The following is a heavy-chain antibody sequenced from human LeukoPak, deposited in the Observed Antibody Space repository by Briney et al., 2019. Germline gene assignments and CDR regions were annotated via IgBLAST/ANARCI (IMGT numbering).Heavy chain of an antibody. V-gene: IGHV4-34*01. J-gene: IGHJ4*02. Sequence: SETLSLTCAVYGGSFSGYYWSWIRQPPGKGLEWIGEINHSGSTNYNPSLKSRVTISVDTSKNQFSLKLSSVTAADTAVYYCARGRPQDKYYYGSGSYRPPFVYWGQGTLVTVSS. CDR3: ARGRPQDKYYYGSGSYRPPFVY. CDR1: GGSFSGYY. CDR2: INHSGST. D-gene: IGHD3-10*01.